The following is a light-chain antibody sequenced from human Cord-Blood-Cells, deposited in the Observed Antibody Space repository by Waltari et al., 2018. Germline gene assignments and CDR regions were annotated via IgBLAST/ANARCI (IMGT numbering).Light chain of an antibody. Sequence: EIVFTQSPGTLSLSLGERATLSCRASQSVSSSYLAWYQQKPGQAPRLLIYGASSRATGIPDRFSGSGSGTDFTLTISRLEPEDFAVYYCQQYGSSPRTFGGGTKVEIK. J-gene: IGKJ4*01. V-gene: IGKV3-20*01. CDR3: QQYGSSPRT. CDR1: QSVSSSY. CDR2: GAS.